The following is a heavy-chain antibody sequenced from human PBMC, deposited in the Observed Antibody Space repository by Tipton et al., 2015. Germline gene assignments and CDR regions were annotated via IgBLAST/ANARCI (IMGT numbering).Heavy chain of an antibody. CDR2: ISYSGST. CDR1: GGSVSSGSYY. Sequence: TLSLTCTVSGGSVSSGSYYWSWIRQPPGKGLEWIGYISYSGSTNYNPSLKSRVIMSIDTSKDQFSLKLSSVTAADTAVYYCARGTKWLLLLKAFDIWGQGTMVTVSS. D-gene: IGHD3-22*01. V-gene: IGHV4-61*01. CDR3: ARGTKWLLLLKAFDI. J-gene: IGHJ3*02.